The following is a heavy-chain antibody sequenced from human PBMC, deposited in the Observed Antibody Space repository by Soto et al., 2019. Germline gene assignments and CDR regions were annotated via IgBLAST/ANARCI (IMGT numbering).Heavy chain of an antibody. Sequence: SVKVSWKASGGAFSGYRINWVRQAPGQGLEWVGGIVPIYRTADYAQKFQGRVTITADESARTAYLEVRSLKSQDTAVYYCARDSGAKLSSSWGQGTLVTVSS. D-gene: IGHD6-13*01. CDR3: ARDSGAKLSSS. CDR1: GGAFSGYR. V-gene: IGHV1-69*13. CDR2: IVPIYRTA. J-gene: IGHJ4*02.